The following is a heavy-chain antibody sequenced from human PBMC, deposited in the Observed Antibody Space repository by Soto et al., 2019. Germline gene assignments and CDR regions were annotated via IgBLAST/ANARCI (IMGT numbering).Heavy chain of an antibody. CDR2: IIPILGIA. D-gene: IGHD5-12*01. J-gene: IGHJ4*02. CDR1: GGTFSSYT. CDR3: ARAPTSRGYDSVFFDY. Sequence: QVQLVQSGAEVKKPGSSVKVSCKASGGTFSSYTISWVRQAPGQGLEWMGRIIPILGIANYAQKFQGRVTITADKSTSTAYLALSSLRPAATAVYYCARAPTSRGYDSVFFDYWGQGTLVTVSS. V-gene: IGHV1-69*02.